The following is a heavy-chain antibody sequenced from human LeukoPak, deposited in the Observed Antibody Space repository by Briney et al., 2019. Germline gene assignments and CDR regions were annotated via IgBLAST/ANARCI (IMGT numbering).Heavy chain of an antibody. CDR2: INSDGSWT. D-gene: IGHD2/OR15-2a*01. J-gene: IGHJ4*02. CDR1: GNYW. V-gene: IGHV3-74*01. Sequence: GSLRLSCAASGNYWMHWVRQAPGKGLVWVSHINSDGSWTSYADSVKGRFTISKDNAKNTVCLQMNNLRAEDTAVYYCVSFYETYWGRGTLVTVSS. CDR3: VSFYETY.